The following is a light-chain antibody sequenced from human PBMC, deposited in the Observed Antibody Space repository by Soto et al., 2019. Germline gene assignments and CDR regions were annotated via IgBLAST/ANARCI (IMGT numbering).Light chain of an antibody. Sequence: SYELTQPPSVSVAPGQTARITCGGYNIGNKAVHWYQRRPGQAPVLVVYDDSGRPSGIPERFSGSNSGNTATLTITRVEAGDEADYYCQVWDTSTDHRGVFGTGTKVTVL. CDR1: NIGNKA. J-gene: IGLJ1*01. CDR2: DDS. V-gene: IGLV3-21*02. CDR3: QVWDTSTDHRGV.